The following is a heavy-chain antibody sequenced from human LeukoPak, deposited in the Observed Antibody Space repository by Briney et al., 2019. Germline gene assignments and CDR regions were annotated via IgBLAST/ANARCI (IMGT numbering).Heavy chain of an antibody. J-gene: IGHJ6*03. CDR1: GFTFSSYS. D-gene: IGHD2-2*01. V-gene: IGHV3-21*01. CDR3: ARDEAVVVPAAIWYYYYYMDV. Sequence: GGSLRLSCAASGFTFSSYSMNWVRQAPGKGLEWVSSISSSSSYIYYADSVKGRFTISRDSAKNSLYLQMNSLRAEDTAVYYCARDEAVVVPAAIWYYYYYMDVWGKGTTVTVSS. CDR2: ISSSSSYI.